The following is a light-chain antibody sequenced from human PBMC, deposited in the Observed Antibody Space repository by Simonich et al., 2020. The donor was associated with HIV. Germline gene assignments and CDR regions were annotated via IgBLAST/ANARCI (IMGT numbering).Light chain of an antibody. CDR3: QQYYTTPQT. CDR2: WAS. V-gene: IGKV4-1*01. CDR1: QKFLSRSNNKNY. J-gene: IGKJ2*01. Sequence: DIVMTQFPDSLAVSLGERATINCKPSQKFLSRSNNKNYLAWYQQKPGQPPKLRIYWASARESGVPDRFSGSGSGTDFTLTISSLQAEDVAVYYCQQYYTTPQTFGQGTKLEIK.